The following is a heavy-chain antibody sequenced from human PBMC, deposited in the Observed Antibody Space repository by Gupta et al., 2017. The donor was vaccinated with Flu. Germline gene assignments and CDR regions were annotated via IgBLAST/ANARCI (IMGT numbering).Heavy chain of an antibody. V-gene: IGHV1-2*02. CDR3: ARVVPTMAPGSYYFDY. CDR2: INPNSGGT. CDR1: GYTFTGYY. D-gene: IGHD3-10*01. Sequence: QVQLVQSGAEVKKPGASVKVSCKASGYTFTGYYMPWVRQAPGQGLEWMGWINPNSGGTNYAQKLQGRVTMTRDTSISTAYMELSRLRSDDTAVYYCARVVPTMAPGSYYFDYWGQGTLVTGAS. J-gene: IGHJ4*02.